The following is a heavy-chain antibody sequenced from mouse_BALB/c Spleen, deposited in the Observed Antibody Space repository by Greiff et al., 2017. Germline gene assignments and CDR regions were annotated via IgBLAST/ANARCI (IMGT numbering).Heavy chain of an antibody. D-gene: IGHD2-10*02. CDR1: GFTFSSYA. CDR2: ISSGGSYT. J-gene: IGHJ3*01. V-gene: IGHV5-9-3*01. Sequence: EVHLVESGGGLVKPGGSLKLSCAASGFTFSSYAMSWVRQTPEKRLEWVATISSGGSYTYYPDSVKGRFTISRDNAKNTLYLQMSSLRSEDTAMYYCAREYGNPAWFAYWGQGTLVTVSA. CDR3: AREYGNPAWFAY.